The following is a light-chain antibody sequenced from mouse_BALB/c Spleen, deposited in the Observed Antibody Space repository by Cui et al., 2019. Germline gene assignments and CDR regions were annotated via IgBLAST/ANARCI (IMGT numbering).Light chain of an antibody. CDR2: YTS. CDR3: LQYDILLYT. CDR1: QDINKY. V-gene: IGKV19-93*01. J-gene: IGKJ2*01. Sequence: DIQMTQSPSSLSASLGGKVTITYKARQDINKYIAWYQHKPGNGPRLLIHYTSPLQPGIPSRFSGSGSGSDYSFNISILEPEDIATYYCLQYDILLYTFGGGTKLEIK.